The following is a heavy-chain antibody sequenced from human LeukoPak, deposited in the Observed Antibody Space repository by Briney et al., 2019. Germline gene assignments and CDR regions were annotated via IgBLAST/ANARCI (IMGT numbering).Heavy chain of an antibody. CDR2: IRPKADSYAT. J-gene: IGHJ6*04. Sequence: RAGGSLRLSCAASGFTFSGSAIHWVRQASGKGLEWVSRIRPKADSYATAYAASVKGSFSISRDDSKNTAYLQMNSLKTDDTAVYYCGATCGGGSCYDYMDVWGKGTTVTVSS. V-gene: IGHV3-73*01. D-gene: IGHD2-15*01. CDR3: GATCGGGSCYDYMDV. CDR1: GFTFSGSA.